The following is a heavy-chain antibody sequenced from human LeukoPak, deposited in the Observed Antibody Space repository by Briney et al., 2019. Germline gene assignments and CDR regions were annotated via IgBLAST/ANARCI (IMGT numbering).Heavy chain of an antibody. CDR2: INPNSGGT. D-gene: IGHD6-6*01. Sequence: GASVKVSCKASGYTFTGYYMHWVRQAPGQGLEWMGWINPNSGGTNYAQRFQGRVTMTRDTSISTAYMELSRLRSDDTAVYYCAREADSSSFDFDYWGQGTLVTVSS. CDR1: GYTFTGYY. CDR3: AREADSSSFDFDY. V-gene: IGHV1-2*02. J-gene: IGHJ4*02.